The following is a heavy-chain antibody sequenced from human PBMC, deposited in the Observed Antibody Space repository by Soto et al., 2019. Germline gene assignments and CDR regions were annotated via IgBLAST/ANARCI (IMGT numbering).Heavy chain of an antibody. Sequence: PGGSLSLSCAASGFSFSNAWMSWARQAPGKGLEWVGRIKSKTDGGTTDYAAPVKGRFTISRDDSKNTLYLQMNSLKTEDTAVYYCTTDSSKQYYDFWSGSDDPFGPWGQGTLVTVSS. J-gene: IGHJ5*02. CDR3: TTDSSKQYYDFWSGSDDPFGP. CDR1: GFSFSNAW. D-gene: IGHD3-3*01. V-gene: IGHV3-15*01. CDR2: IKSKTDGGTT.